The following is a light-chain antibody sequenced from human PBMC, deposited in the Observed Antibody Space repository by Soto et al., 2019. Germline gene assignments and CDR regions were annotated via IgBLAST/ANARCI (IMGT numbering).Light chain of an antibody. CDR3: GSWDSSLSAYV. V-gene: IGLV1-51*01. Sequence: SVLTQPPSVSAAPGQKVTISCSGSSSNIGGNSVSWYQQLPGTAPKLLIYDDDKRPSGIPDRFSGSKSGTSATLGITRFQTGDEADYYCGSWDSSLSAYVFATGNKV. J-gene: IGLJ1*01. CDR2: DDD. CDR1: SSNIGGNS.